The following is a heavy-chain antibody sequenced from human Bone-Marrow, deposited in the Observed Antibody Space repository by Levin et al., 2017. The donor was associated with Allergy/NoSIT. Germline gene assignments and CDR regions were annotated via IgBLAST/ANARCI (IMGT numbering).Heavy chain of an antibody. V-gene: IGHV1-69*13. CDR3: ARGGEDVLLVYATSGTGSYYNLMN. D-gene: IGHD3-10*01. CDR2: IIPAFGRA. CDR1: GGIFRNYD. Sequence: SVKVSCKASGGIFRNYDMSWVRQAPGQGLEWMGGIIPAFGRANYAQKFQGRVTITADESTNTTYMELSSLRSEDTALYYCARGGEDVLLVYATSGTGSYYNLMNWGQGTMVTVS. J-gene: IGHJ3*01.